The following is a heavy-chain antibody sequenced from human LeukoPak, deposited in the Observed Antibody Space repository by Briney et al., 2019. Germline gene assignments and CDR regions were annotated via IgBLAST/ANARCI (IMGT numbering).Heavy chain of an antibody. V-gene: IGHV3-21*04. CDR2: ISSSSSYI. D-gene: IGHD4-11*01. CDR1: GFTFSSYS. Sequence: GGSLRLSCAASGFTFSSYSMNWVRQAPGKGLEWVSSISSSSSYIYYADSVKGRFTISRDNAKNTLYLQMNSLRAEDTALYYCAKVGDSLTTMDYWGQGTLVTVSS. J-gene: IGHJ4*02. CDR3: AKVGDSLTTMDY.